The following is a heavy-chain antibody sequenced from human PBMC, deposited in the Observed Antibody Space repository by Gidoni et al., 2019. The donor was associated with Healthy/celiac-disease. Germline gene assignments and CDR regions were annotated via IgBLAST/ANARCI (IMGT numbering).Heavy chain of an antibody. Sequence: QLPLQESGPGLVKPSESLSLTCTVSGGSISSSSYYWGWIRHPPGKGLEWIGIIYYSGSTYYNPSLQSRVTISVDTSKNQFSLKLSSVTAADTAVYYCARVVPAANYYYYGMDVWGQGTTVTVSS. V-gene: IGHV4-39*01. CDR3: ARVVPAANYYYYGMDV. CDR1: GGSISSSSYY. D-gene: IGHD2-2*01. J-gene: IGHJ6*02. CDR2: IYYSGST.